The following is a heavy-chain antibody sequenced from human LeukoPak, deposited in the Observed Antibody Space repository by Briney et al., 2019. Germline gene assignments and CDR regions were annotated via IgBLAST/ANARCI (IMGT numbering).Heavy chain of an antibody. V-gene: IGHV4-4*07. CDR1: GGSTNTYC. D-gene: IGHD5-12*01. CDR2: IYPSGST. CDR3: ARDRSGYSEYYFDY. Sequence: SETLSLTCTASGGSTNTYCWSWIRQPAGKGLEWIGRIYPSGSTYYNPSLKSRVTISIDKSKNQFSLRLTSVTAADTAVYYCARDRSGYSEYYFDYCGQGGLVTVSS. J-gene: IGHJ4*02.